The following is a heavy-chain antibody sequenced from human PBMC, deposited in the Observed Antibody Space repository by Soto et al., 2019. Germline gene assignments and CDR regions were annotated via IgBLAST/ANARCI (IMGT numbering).Heavy chain of an antibody. CDR2: INAGNGNT. CDR1: GYTYTSYA. J-gene: IGHJ4*02. D-gene: IGHD3-22*01. Sequence: ASVKVSCKASGYTYTSYALHCGRRAPGQRLEWMGWINAGNGNTKYSQKFQGRVTITRDTSASTAYMELSSLRSEDTAVYYCARGKRITMIVVAPPLDYWGQGTLVTDS. V-gene: IGHV1-3*01. CDR3: ARGKRITMIVVAPPLDY.